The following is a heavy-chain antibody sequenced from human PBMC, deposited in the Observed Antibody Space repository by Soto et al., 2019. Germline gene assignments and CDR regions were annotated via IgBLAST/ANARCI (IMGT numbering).Heavy chain of an antibody. D-gene: IGHD2-21*02. CDR3: AHSRCGGDCLQSYPSHYYYGMDV. Sequence: QITLKESGPTLVKPTQTLTLTCTFSGFSLSTSGVSVGWIRQPPGKALEWLALIYWDDDKRYIPSLKSRLTITKDTSKNQVVLRMTNMDPVDTATYYCAHSRCGGDCLQSYPSHYYYGMDVWGQGTTVTVSS. J-gene: IGHJ6*02. CDR1: GFSLSTSGVS. CDR2: IYWDDDK. V-gene: IGHV2-5*02.